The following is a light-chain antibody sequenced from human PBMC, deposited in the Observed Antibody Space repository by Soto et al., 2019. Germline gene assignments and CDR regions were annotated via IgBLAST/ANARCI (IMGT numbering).Light chain of an antibody. V-gene: IGKV1-39*01. CDR2: DAY. CDR3: KQSYSTPST. Sequence: DIQMTPSPSTLSASVGDRGTLTCRASQNIRSRLAWFQQKPGKAHKLLIYDAYSLQSGVQSRFSGSGSGTDFTLTIRSLQPEDFATYYCKQSYSTPSTFGQGTKVDIK. CDR1: QNIRSR. J-gene: IGKJ1*01.